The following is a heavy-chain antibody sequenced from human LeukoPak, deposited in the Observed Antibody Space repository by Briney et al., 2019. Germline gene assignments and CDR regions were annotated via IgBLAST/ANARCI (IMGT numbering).Heavy chain of an antibody. V-gene: IGHV3-30*02. D-gene: IGHD4-17*01. CDR1: GFTFSSYG. CDR3: AKVYGDYGYYYYYMDV. CDR2: IRYDGSNK. J-gene: IGHJ6*03. Sequence: GESLRLSCAASGFTFSSYGMHWVRQAPGKGLEWVAFIRYDGSNKYYADSVKGRFTISRDNSKNTLYLQMNSLRAEDTAVYYCAKVYGDYGYYYYYMDVWGKGTTVTVSS.